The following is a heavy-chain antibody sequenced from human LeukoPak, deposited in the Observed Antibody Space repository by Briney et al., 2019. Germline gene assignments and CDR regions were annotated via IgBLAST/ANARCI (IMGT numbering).Heavy chain of an antibody. CDR3: ATDRAYYGSGSGAFDI. CDR1: GYTLTELS. V-gene: IGHV1-24*01. CDR2: FDPEDGET. D-gene: IGHD3-10*01. Sequence: ASVKVSCKVSGYTLTELSMHWVRQAPGKGLEWMGGFDPEDGETIYAQRFQGRVTMTEDTSTDTAYMELSSLRSEDTAVYYCATDRAYYGSGSGAFDIWGQGTMVTVSS. J-gene: IGHJ3*02.